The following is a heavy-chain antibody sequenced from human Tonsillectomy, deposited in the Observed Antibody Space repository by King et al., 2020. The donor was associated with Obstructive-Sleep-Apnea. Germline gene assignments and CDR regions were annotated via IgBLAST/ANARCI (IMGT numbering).Heavy chain of an antibody. CDR3: ARDAYGSSRPYYFDY. D-gene: IGHD6-13*01. Sequence: QLVESGGGLVKPGGSLRLSCAASGFTFSSYSMNWVRQAPGKGLDWVSSISSSSSSRSYIYYADSVKGRFTISRDNAKNSLYLQMNSLRAEDTAVYYCARDAYGSSRPYYFDYWGQGTLVIVSS. CDR1: GFTFSSYS. J-gene: IGHJ4*02. V-gene: IGHV3-21*01. CDR2: ISSSSSSRSYI.